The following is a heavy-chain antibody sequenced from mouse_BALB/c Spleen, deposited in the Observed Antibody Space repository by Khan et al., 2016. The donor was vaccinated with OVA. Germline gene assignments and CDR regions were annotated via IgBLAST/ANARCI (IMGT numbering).Heavy chain of an antibody. Sequence: IQLVQSGPELVKPGASVKMSCKASGYTFTSYVIHWMKQKPGQGLEWIGYIYPFNDDTKYNEKFKGKATLTSDKSSSTAYMELSSLTSEDSAVYYCARNYRYDVYFDYWGQGTTLTVSS. D-gene: IGHD2-14*01. CDR3: ARNYRYDVYFDY. J-gene: IGHJ2*01. CDR1: GYTFTSYV. V-gene: IGHV1S136*01. CDR2: IYPFNDDT.